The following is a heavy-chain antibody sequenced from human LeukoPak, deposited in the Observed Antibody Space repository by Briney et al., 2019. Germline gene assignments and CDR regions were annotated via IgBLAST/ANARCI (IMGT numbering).Heavy chain of an antibody. CDR2: VSSSSNYI. V-gene: IGHV3-21*01. D-gene: IGHD2-15*01. J-gene: IGHJ4*02. Sequence: KPGGSLRLSCAASGXTLSDYSMNWVRQAPGKGLEWVLSVSSSSNYIYYADSVKGRFTISRDNAKSSLHLQMNSLRAEVTAVYYCARSWQRRCSGGTCYPYYFDYWGQGTLVTVSS. CDR3: ARSWQRRCSGGTCYPYYFDY. CDR1: GXTLSDYS.